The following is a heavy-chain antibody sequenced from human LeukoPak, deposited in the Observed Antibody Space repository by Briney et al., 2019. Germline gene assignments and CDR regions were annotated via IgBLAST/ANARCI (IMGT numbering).Heavy chain of an antibody. CDR3: ARIRVEYSSSSDYYYYGMDV. J-gene: IGHJ6*02. CDR2: IDWDDDK. D-gene: IGHD6-6*01. V-gene: IGHV2-70*01. Sequence: SGPALVKPTQTLTLTCTFSGFSLSTSGMCVSWIRQPPGKALEWLALIDWDDDKYYSTSLKTRLTISKDTSKNQVVLTMTNMDPVDTATYYCARIRVEYSSSSDYYYYGMDVWGQGTTVTVSS. CDR1: GFSLSTSGMC.